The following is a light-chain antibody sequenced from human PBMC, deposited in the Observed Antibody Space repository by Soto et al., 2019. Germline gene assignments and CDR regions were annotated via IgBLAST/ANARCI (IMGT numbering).Light chain of an antibody. Sequence: QSALTQPPSASGSPGQSVTISCTGTSSDIGGYNYVSWYQQHPGKAPKLLIYEDTKRPSGVPDRFSGSKSGNTASLTVPGVQAEDEAYYYCCANAGGCTEVFGSGTKLTVL. V-gene: IGLV2-8*01. J-gene: IGLJ1*01. CDR3: CANAGGCTEV. CDR1: SSDIGGYNY. CDR2: EDT.